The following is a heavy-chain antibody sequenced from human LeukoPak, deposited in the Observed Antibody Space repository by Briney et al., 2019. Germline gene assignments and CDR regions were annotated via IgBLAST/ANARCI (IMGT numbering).Heavy chain of an antibody. V-gene: IGHV3-7*01. J-gene: IGHJ2*01. D-gene: IGHD2/OR15-2a*01. Sequence: GGSLRLSCAASGFTFSSYWMSWVRQAPGKGLEWVANIKEDGSETYYVDSVKGRFTISRDNAKNSLYLQMNSLRAEDTAVYYCARLRDISSKYFDLWGRGTLVTVSS. CDR3: ARLRDISSKYFDL. CDR1: GFTFSSYW. CDR2: IKEDGSET.